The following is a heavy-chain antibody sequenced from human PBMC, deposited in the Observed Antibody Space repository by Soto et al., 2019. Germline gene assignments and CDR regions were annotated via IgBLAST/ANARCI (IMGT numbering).Heavy chain of an antibody. V-gene: IGHV3-21*01. CDR2: ISSTTNYI. CDR1: GFTFTRYS. CDR3: ARESEDLTSNFDY. Sequence: GSLRLSCAASGFTFTRYSMNWVRQAPGKGLEWVSSISSTTNYIYYADSMKGRFTVSRDNAKNSVYLEMNSLSAEDTAVYYCARESEDLTSNFDYWGQGTLVTVS. J-gene: IGHJ4*02.